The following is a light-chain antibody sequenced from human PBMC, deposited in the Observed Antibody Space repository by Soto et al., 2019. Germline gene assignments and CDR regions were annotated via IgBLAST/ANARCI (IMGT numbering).Light chain of an antibody. CDR2: GSS. CDR3: QQYGSSPPYT. Sequence: EIVLMQSPGTLSLSPGERATLSCRASQSVSGNYLAWYRQKAGQSPRLLIYGSSDRATGIPDRFSGSGSGTDFTLTISRVEPEDFAVYYCQQYGSSPPYTFGQGTKLEIK. CDR1: QSVSGNY. V-gene: IGKV3-20*01. J-gene: IGKJ2*01.